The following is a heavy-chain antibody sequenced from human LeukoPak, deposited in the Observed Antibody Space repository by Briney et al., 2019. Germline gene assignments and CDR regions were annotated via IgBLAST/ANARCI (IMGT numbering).Heavy chain of an antibody. CDR3: VKGPTIAASQYFQH. CDR1: GFTFSVHG. V-gene: IGHV3-64D*06. J-gene: IGHJ1*01. CDR2: IRGDGGSR. Sequence: GGSLRLSCSASGFTFSVHGMHWVRQSPGKGLEYVSSIRGDGGSRHYADFVKGRFTISRDNSENTLYLQMNSLGTEDTAVYYCVKGPTIAASQYFQHWGQGTLVTVSS. D-gene: IGHD2-21*01.